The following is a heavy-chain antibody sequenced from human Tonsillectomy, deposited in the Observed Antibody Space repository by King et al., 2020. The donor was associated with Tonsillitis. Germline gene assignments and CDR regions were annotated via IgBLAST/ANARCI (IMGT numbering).Heavy chain of an antibody. CDR1: SDSISNTNW. CDR2: ICHSGST. Sequence: QLQESGPGLVKPSGTLSLTCAVSSDSISNTNWWTWVRQPPGKGLEWLGEICHSGSTNYNPSLKSRVTISVEKSKNQFSLRLSSVTAADTALYYCAREHSTGSGSYYRNLDCWGQGTLVTVSS. J-gene: IGHJ4*02. D-gene: IGHD3-10*01. V-gene: IGHV4-4*02. CDR3: AREHSTGSGSYYRNLDC.